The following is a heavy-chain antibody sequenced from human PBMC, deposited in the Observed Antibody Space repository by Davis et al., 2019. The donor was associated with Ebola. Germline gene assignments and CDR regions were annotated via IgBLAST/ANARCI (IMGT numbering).Heavy chain of an antibody. CDR1: GYTFTSYG. CDR2: ISAYNGNT. CDR3: ASGIFGVVIFSSLDS. Sequence: AASVKVSCKASGYTFTSYGISWVRQAPGQGLEWMGWISAYNGNTNYAQKLQGRVTMTTDTSTSTAYMELRSLRSDDTAVYYCASGIFGVVIFSSLDSWGQGTLVTVSS. J-gene: IGHJ4*02. V-gene: IGHV1-18*01. D-gene: IGHD3-3*01.